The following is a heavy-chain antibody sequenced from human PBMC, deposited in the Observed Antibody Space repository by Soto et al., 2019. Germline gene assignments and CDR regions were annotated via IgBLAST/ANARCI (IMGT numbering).Heavy chain of an antibody. D-gene: IGHD3-10*01. Sequence: SETLSLTWTVAGGSISSGDYYWSWIRQPPGKGLEWIGYIYYSGSTYYNPSLKSRVTISVDTSKNQFSLKLSSVTAADTAVYYCARVTMVRGVISYYYGMDVWGQGTTVTVSS. CDR1: GGSISSGDYY. J-gene: IGHJ6*02. CDR2: IYYSGST. V-gene: IGHV4-30-4*01. CDR3: ARVTMVRGVISYYYGMDV.